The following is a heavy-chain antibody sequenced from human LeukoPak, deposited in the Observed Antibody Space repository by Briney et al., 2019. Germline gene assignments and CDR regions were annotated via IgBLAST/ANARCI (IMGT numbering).Heavy chain of an antibody. D-gene: IGHD3-22*01. Sequence: PSETLSLTCTVSGYSISSGYYWGWIRQPPGKGLEWIGSIYHSGSTYYNPSLKSRVTISVDTSKNQFSLKLSSVTAADTAVYYCARDRNYYDSSGPTPLAYWGQGTLVTVSS. J-gene: IGHJ4*02. CDR2: IYHSGST. CDR3: ARDRNYYDSSGPTPLAY. CDR1: GYSISSGYY. V-gene: IGHV4-38-2*02.